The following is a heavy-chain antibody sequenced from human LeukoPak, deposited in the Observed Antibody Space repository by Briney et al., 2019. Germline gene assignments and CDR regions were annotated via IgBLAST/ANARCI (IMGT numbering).Heavy chain of an antibody. V-gene: IGHV3-23*01. CDR3: AKRTGGSCYWCYYYYGMDV. Sequence: TGGSLRLSCAASGFTFSSYAMSWVRQAPGKGLEWVSAISGSGGSTYYADSVKGRFTISRDNSKNTLYLQMNSLRAEDTAVYCCAKRTGGSCYWCYYYYGMDVWGQGTTVTVSS. CDR1: GFTFSSYA. J-gene: IGHJ6*02. D-gene: IGHD2-15*01. CDR2: ISGSGGST.